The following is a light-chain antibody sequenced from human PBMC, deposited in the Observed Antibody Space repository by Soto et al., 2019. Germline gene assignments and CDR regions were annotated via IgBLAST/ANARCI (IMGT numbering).Light chain of an antibody. J-gene: IGKJ2*01. CDR2: AAS. CDR1: QSVSTG. V-gene: IGKV3-15*01. Sequence: IVMTQSPATLSVSPGERVTLSCRTSQSVSTGLAWYQQKPGQPPRMLIYAASTRATGIPERFSGSGAGTDFTLAISSLQSEDVAVYYCQQYYGWPPMFTFGQGTKLEIK. CDR3: QQYYGWPPMFT.